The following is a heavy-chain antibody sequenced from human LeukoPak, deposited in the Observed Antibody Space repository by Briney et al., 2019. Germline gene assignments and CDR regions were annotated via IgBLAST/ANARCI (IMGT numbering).Heavy chain of an antibody. CDR1: GFTFSSYG. CDR3: ARAVQYSYGLLIFDY. D-gene: IGHD5-18*01. J-gene: IGHJ4*02. Sequence: PGGSLRLSCAASGFTFSSYGMHWVRQAPGKGLEWVAVIWYDGSNKYYADSVKGRFTISRDNSKNTLYLQMNSLRAEDTAVYYCARAVQYSYGLLIFDYWGQGTLVTVSS. V-gene: IGHV3-33*01. CDR2: IWYDGSNK.